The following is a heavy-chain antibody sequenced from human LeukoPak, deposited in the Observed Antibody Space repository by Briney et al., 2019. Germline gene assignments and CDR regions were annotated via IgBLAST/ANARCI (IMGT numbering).Heavy chain of an antibody. CDR3: ARDHNSENWGSLGK. CDR2: ISPYTGGT. J-gene: IGHJ4*02. V-gene: IGHV1-2*02. Sequence: ASVKVSCKASGYTFTAYYIHWVRQAPGQGLEWMGWISPYTGGTNYAQKFQGRFTITRDTSSNTVYMDLNRLTSDDTALYYCARDHNSENWGSLGKWGQGTLVTVSS. D-gene: IGHD7-27*01. CDR1: GYTFTAYY.